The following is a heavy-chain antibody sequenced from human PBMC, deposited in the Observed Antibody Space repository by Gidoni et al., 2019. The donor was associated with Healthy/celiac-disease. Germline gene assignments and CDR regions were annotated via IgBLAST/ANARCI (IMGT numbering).Heavy chain of an antibody. Sequence: EVQLLESGGGWVQPGGALRRSCAASGFTCSSYAMSWVRQAPGKGLVWVSAISGSGGSTSYPASVKGRFPLSRDNSKNTLYLQMNSLRAEDTAVYYCARKVGAIIFDAFDIWGQGTMVTVSS. J-gene: IGHJ3*02. CDR3: ARKVGAIIFDAFDI. CDR1: GFTCSSYA. D-gene: IGHD1-26*01. V-gene: IGHV3-23*01. CDR2: ISGSGGST.